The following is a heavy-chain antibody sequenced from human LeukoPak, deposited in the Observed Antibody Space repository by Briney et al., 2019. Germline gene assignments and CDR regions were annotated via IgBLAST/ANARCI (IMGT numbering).Heavy chain of an antibody. J-gene: IGHJ4*02. CDR1: GFTFSSYW. Sequence: GGSLRLSCAASGFTFSSYWMSWVRQAPGKGLEWVANIKEDGSEKSHADSVKGRFTVSRDNTRNSLYLQMDSLRAEDTAVYYCAKRGAYRSYDYWGQGILVIVSS. CDR2: IKEDGSEK. D-gene: IGHD2-15*01. V-gene: IGHV3-7*01. CDR3: AKRGAYRSYDY.